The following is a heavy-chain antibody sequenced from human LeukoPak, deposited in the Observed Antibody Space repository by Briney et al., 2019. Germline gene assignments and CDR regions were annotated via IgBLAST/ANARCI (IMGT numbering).Heavy chain of an antibody. CDR1: GFTFSGYW. J-gene: IGHJ5*02. D-gene: IGHD2-15*01. Sequence: GGSLRLSCVASGFTFSGYWMHWVRQPPGKGLVWVSRIKSDGSMTNYADSVKGRFTISRDNTKNTLFLQMNSLRAEDTAVYYCAGQVVGAAFDPWGQGTLVTVSS. V-gene: IGHV3-74*01. CDR2: IKSDGSMT. CDR3: AGQVVGAAFDP.